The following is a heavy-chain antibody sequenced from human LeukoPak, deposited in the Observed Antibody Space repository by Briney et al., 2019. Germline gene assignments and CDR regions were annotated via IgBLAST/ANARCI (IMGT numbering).Heavy chain of an antibody. CDR3: AKGYANVLRFLEWLPQPYYFDY. CDR1: GFTFSSYG. D-gene: IGHD3-3*01. Sequence: GGSLRLSCAASGFTFSSYGMHWVRQAPGKGLEWVAFIRYDGSNKYYADSVKGRFTISRDNSKNTLYLQMNSLRAEDTAVYYCAKGYANVLRFLEWLPQPYYFDYWGQGTLVTVSS. CDR2: IRYDGSNK. V-gene: IGHV3-30*02. J-gene: IGHJ4*02.